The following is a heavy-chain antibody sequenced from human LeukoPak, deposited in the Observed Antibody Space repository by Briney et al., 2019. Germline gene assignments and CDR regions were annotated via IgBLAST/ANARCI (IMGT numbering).Heavy chain of an antibody. J-gene: IGHJ6*03. V-gene: IGHV4-34*01. CDR1: GGSFSGYY. Sequence: SETLSLTCAVYGGSFSGYYWSWIRQPPGKGLEWIGEINHSGSTNYNPSLKSRVTISVDTSKNQFSLKLSSVTAADTAVYYCARLGYSSSWPYYYYYYMDVWGKGTTVTISS. CDR3: ARLGYSSSWPYYYYYYMDV. CDR2: INHSGST. D-gene: IGHD6-13*01.